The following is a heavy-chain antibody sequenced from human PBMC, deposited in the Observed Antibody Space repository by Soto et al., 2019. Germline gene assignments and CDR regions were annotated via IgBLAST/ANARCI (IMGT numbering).Heavy chain of an antibody. CDR2: INHSGST. CDR3: ARDSARYYDFWSGYYRDYYYYGMDV. Sequence: QVQLQQWGAGLLKPSETLSLTCAVYGGSFSGYYWSWIRQPPGKGLEWIGEINHSGSTNYSPSLKSRVTISVDTSKNQFSLKLSSVTAADTAVYYCARDSARYYDFWSGYYRDYYYYGMDVWGQGTTVTVSS. V-gene: IGHV4-34*01. J-gene: IGHJ6*02. D-gene: IGHD3-3*01. CDR1: GGSFSGYY.